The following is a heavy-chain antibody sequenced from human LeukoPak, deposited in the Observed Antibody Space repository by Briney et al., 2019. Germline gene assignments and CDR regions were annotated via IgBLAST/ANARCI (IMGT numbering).Heavy chain of an antibody. Sequence: GGSLRLSCAASGFTVSNTYMAWVRQAPGKGLEWVSISYSGGSTYYADSVKGRFIISKDNSKNTLYLQMNSLRADDTAFYYCARRRSRGPIDYWGRGTLVTVSS. CDR3: ARRRSRGPIDY. CDR1: GFTVSNTY. D-gene: IGHD3-10*01. J-gene: IGHJ4*02. CDR2: SYSGGST. V-gene: IGHV3-53*01.